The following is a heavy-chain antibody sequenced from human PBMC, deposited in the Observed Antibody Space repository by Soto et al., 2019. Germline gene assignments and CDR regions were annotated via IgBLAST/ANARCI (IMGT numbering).Heavy chain of an antibody. D-gene: IGHD3-9*01. V-gene: IGHV3-30*18. Sequence: QVQLVESGGGVVQPGRSLRLSCAASGFTFSSYGMHWVRQAPGKGLEWVAVISYDGSNKYYADSVKGRLTISRDNSKNTLYLQMNSLRAEDTVVYYCAKERDYDILIAYWGQGTLVTVSS. J-gene: IGHJ4*02. CDR3: AKERDYDILIAY. CDR1: GFTFSSYG. CDR2: ISYDGSNK.